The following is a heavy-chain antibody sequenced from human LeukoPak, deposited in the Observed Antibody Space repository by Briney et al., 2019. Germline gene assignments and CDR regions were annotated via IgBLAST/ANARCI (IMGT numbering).Heavy chain of an antibody. CDR2: ISGGGT. CDR3: AKVPYDY. Sequence: GGSLRLSCAASGFTVSSNEMSWVRQAPGKGLGWVSSISGGGTYYADSRKGRFTISRDNSKNTLYLQMNSLRAEDTAVYYCAKVPYDYWGQGTLVTVSS. V-gene: IGHV3-38-3*01. CDR1: GFTVSSNE. J-gene: IGHJ4*02.